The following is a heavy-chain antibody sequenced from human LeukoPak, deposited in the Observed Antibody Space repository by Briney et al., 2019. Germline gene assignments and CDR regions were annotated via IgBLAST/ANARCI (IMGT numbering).Heavy chain of an antibody. D-gene: IGHD3-3*01. V-gene: IGHV3-23*01. CDR2: ISGSGGST. Sequence: GGSLRLSCAASGFTFSSYAMSWVRQAPGKGLEWVSAISGSGGSTYYADSVKGRVTISRDKSKNTLYLQMNSLRAEDTAVYYCAKDQRVLRFLEWLFVYGMDVWGQGTTVSDSS. CDR3: AKDQRVLRFLEWLFVYGMDV. J-gene: IGHJ6*01. CDR1: GFTFSSYA.